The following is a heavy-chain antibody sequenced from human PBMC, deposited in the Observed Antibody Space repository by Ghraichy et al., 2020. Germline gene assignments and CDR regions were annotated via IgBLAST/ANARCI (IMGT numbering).Heavy chain of an antibody. V-gene: IGHV4-39*07. J-gene: IGHJ4*02. CDR3: ARKSSGIAVAGQLFDY. D-gene: IGHD6-19*01. Sequence: SETLSLTCTVSGGSISSSSYYWGWIRQPPGKGLEWIGSIYYSGSTYYNPSLKSRVTISVDTSKNQFSLKLSSVTAADTAVYYCARKSSGIAVAGQLFDYWGQGTLVTVSS. CDR1: GGSISSSSYY. CDR2: IYYSGST.